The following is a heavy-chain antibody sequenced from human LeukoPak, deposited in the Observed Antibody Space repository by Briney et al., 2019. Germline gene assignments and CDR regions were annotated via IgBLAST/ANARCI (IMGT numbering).Heavy chain of an antibody. CDR3: ARPGYSSSWSAFDI. J-gene: IGHJ3*02. Sequence: PGGSLRLSCAASGFTFSAYDMNWVRQAPGKGLEWVSHITSSGSTIYYAESVKGRFTNSRDNAKNSLYLQMNSLRAEDTAVYYCARPGYSSSWSAFDIWGQGTMVTVSS. CDR1: GFTFSAYD. CDR2: ITSSGSTI. V-gene: IGHV3-48*03. D-gene: IGHD6-13*01.